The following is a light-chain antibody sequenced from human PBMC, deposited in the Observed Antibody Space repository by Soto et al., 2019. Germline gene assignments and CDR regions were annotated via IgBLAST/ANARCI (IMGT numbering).Light chain of an antibody. J-gene: IGLJ1*01. CDR2: EGS. CDR1: SSDVGSYNF. CDR3: CSYAGSATLYV. V-gene: IGLV2-23*01. Sequence: QSVLTQPASVSGSPGQSITISCTGTSSDVGSYNFVSWYQQHPGKAPKLMIYEGSKRPSGVSSRFSGSKSGNTASLTISGLQAEDEADYHCCSYAGSATLYVFGTGTRSPS.